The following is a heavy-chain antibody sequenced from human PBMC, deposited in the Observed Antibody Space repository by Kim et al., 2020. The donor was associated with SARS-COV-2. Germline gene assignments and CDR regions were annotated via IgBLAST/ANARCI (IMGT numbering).Heavy chain of an antibody. Sequence: GGSLRLSCAASGFTFSSYGMHWVRQAPGKGLEWVAIISYDGSNEYYEDSVKGRFTISRDNSKNTMYLQMNSLRAEDTAVYYCAKGSSSSQVLYYYYGMDVWGQGTTVTVSS. V-gene: IGHV3-30*18. CDR2: ISYDGSNE. CDR3: AKGSSSSQVLYYYYGMDV. D-gene: IGHD6-6*01. CDR1: GFTFSSYG. J-gene: IGHJ6*02.